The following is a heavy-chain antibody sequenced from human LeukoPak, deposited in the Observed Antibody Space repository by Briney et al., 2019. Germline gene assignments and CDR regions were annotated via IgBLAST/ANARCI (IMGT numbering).Heavy chain of an antibody. CDR2: IRTFNGDT. D-gene: IGHD2-8*01. CDR1: GYTFTSYG. CDR3: ARYISTNGSDGGIDP. V-gene: IGHV1-18*01. Sequence: EASVKVSCKASGYTFTSYGISWVRQAPGQGLEWMGWIRTFNGDTIYAQKFQVRVTMTTDTSTSTAYMELRGLRSDDTAVYYCARYISTNGSDGGIDPWGQGTLVTVSS. J-gene: IGHJ5*02.